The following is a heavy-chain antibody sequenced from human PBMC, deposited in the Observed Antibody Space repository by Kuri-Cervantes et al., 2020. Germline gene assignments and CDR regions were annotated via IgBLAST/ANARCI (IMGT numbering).Heavy chain of an antibody. CDR3: ARDLGIAVAGG. V-gene: IGHV4-34*01. D-gene: IGHD6-19*01. J-gene: IGHJ4*02. CDR2: INHSGST. Sequence: SQTLSLTCAVYGGSFSGDSWSWIRQSPGKGLEWIGEINHSGSTNYNPSLKSRVTISADTSKNQFSLKLNSVTAADTAVYYCARDLGIAVAGGWGQGTLVTVSS. CDR1: GGSFSGDS.